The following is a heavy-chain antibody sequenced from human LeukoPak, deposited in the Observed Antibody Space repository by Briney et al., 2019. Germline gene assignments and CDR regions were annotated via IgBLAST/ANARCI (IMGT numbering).Heavy chain of an antibody. CDR1: GYTFTSYY. J-gene: IGHJ4*02. D-gene: IGHD1-26*01. V-gene: IGHV1-46*01. CDR3: ARRFSHRGSYDFDY. Sequence: ASVKLSCKASGYTFTSYYMHWVRQAPGQGLEWMGIINPSDGSTSYAQKFQGRVTMTRDTSTSTVYMELSSLRSEDTAMYYCARRFSHRGSYDFDYWGQGTLVTVSS. CDR2: INPSDGST.